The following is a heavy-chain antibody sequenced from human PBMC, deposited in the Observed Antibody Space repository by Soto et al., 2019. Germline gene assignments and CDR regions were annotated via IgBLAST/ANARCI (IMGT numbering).Heavy chain of an antibody. D-gene: IGHD1-1*01. V-gene: IGHV3-15*01. CDR1: GFTFSDAW. CDR2: IKSKTHGGTT. Sequence: VQLVESGGGLVKPGGSLRLSCAASGFTFSDAWMSWVRQARGKGLEWVGRIKSKTHGGTTDYAALVQGRFTISREDSENTLYLQMSSLKTEDAGVYYCTTGVGYNWNAYDPFDVWGQGTMGTVSS. J-gene: IGHJ3*01. CDR3: TTGVGYNWNAYDPFDV.